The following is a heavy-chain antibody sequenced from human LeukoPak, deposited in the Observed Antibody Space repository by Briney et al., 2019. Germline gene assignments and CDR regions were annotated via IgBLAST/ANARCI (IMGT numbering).Heavy chain of an antibody. CDR1: GFTFSNYA. CDR2: ISGSGGST. V-gene: IGHV3-23*01. J-gene: IGHJ4*02. CDR3: ARTGVGGGYRFDY. Sequence: GGSLRLSRAASGFTFSNYAMTWVRQAPGKGLEWVSGISGSGGSTYYADSVRGRFTISRDNSKNTFDVQMNSLRAEDTAIYYCARTGVGGGYRFDYWGQGTLVTVSS. D-gene: IGHD1-26*01.